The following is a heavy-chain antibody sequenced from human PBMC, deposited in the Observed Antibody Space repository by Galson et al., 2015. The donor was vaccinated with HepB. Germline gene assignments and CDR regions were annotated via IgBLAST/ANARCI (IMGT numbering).Heavy chain of an antibody. CDR2: MSYDGSNK. CDR1: GFTFRSYA. Sequence: LILSCAASGFTFRSYAMHWVRQAPGKGLEWVAVMSYDGSNKYYGDSVKGRFTISRDNSKNTLFLQMNSLRAEDTAVYYCARSPGGATTSAVFDIWGQGTMVAVSS. V-gene: IGHV3-30-3*01. D-gene: IGHD1-26*01. J-gene: IGHJ3*02. CDR3: ARSPGGATTSAVFDI.